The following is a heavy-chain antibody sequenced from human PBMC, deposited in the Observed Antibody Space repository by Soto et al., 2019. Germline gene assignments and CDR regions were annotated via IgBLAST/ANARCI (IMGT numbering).Heavy chain of an antibody. Sequence: ASVKVSCKASGYTFTSYYMHWVRQAPGQGLEWMGIIIPSGGSTSYAQKFQGRVTMTRDTSTSTVYMELSSLRSEDTAVYYCARDGEAALSPTTDGMDVWGQGTTVTVSS. D-gene: IGHD6-6*01. CDR3: ARDGEAALSPTTDGMDV. V-gene: IGHV1-46*01. J-gene: IGHJ6*02. CDR1: GYTFTSYY. CDR2: IIPSGGST.